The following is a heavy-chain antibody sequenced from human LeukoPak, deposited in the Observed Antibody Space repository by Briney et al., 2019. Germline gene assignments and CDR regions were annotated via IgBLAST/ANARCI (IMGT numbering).Heavy chain of an antibody. CDR1: GGSISSYY. CDR3: ARGGTVYT. Sequence: SETLSLTCTVSGGSISSYYWSWIRQPPGKGLEWIGYIYYSGSTHYNPSLKRRVTISVDASKNQFSLKLSSVTAADTAVYYCARGGTVYTWGQGTLVTVSS. D-gene: IGHD1-1*01. CDR2: IYYSGST. J-gene: IGHJ5*02. V-gene: IGHV4-59*01.